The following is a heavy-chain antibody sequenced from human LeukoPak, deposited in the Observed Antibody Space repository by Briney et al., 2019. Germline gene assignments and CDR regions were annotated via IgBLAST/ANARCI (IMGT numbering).Heavy chain of an antibody. J-gene: IGHJ4*02. D-gene: IGHD6-19*01. CDR1: GFAFNSYW. CDR2: TNIDGSTT. V-gene: IGHV3-74*01. Sequence: GGSLRLSCAASGFAFNSYWMHWVRQAPGKGLVWVSRTNIDGSTTSYADSARGRFTISRDNAKNTLRLQMNSLRAEDTAVYYCARDPYESIGSGVDYWGQGTLVTVSS. CDR3: ARDPYESIGSGVDY.